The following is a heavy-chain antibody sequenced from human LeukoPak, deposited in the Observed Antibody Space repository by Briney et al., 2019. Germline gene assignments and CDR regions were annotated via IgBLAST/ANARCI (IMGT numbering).Heavy chain of an antibody. CDR2: IYYSGST. CDR3: ARRTYFDL. J-gene: IGHJ2*01. V-gene: IGHV4-59*08. CDR1: GGSISNYY. Sequence: SETLSLTCTVSGGSISNYYWSWVRQPPGKGPEWIGYIYYSGSTTYNPSLKNRVTISVDTSKNQFSLKLSSVTAADTAVYYCARRTYFDLWGRGTLVTVSS.